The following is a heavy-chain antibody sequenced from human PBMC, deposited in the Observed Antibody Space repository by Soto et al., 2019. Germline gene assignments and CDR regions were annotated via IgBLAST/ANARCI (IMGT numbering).Heavy chain of an antibody. J-gene: IGHJ4*02. CDR3: ARKWGTYSSASLDY. Sequence: GGSLRLSCATSGFSFTHYTINWVRQAPGKGLEWVAVMSYDGTNEYYADSVKGRFTISRDNSKTTVYLQMNSLTPEDAALYYCARKWGTYSSASLDYWGLGTLVTVSS. D-gene: IGHD6-19*01. CDR1: GFSFTHYT. V-gene: IGHV3-30*04. CDR2: MSYDGTNE.